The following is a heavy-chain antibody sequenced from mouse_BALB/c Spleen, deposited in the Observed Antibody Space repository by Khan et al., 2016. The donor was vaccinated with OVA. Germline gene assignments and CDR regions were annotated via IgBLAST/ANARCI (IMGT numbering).Heavy chain of an antibody. CDR2: IWGDGSL. CDR3: AKFTPDYDSIDQ. Sequence: VELVESGPGLVAPSQSLSITCTVSGFSLTSYGVNWVRQPPGKGLEWLGVIWGDGSLNYHSTLKSRLIISKDNSKRQVFLTLNSLQTDDTATYYCAKFTPDYDSIDQWGQGTSVTVSS. J-gene: IGHJ4*01. CDR1: GFSLTSYG. V-gene: IGHV2-3*01. D-gene: IGHD1-1*01.